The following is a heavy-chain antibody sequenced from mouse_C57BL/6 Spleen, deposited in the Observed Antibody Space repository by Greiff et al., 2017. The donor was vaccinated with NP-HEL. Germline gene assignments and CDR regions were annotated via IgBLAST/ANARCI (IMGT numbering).Heavy chain of an antibody. V-gene: IGHV5-4*01. CDR2: ISDGGSYT. CDR1: GFTFSSYA. D-gene: IGHD1-1*01. CDR3: ARDRDYGSILDYAMDY. J-gene: IGHJ4*01. Sequence: EVMLVESGGGLVKPGGSLKLSCAASGFTFSSYAMSWVRQTPEKRLEWVATISDGGSYTYYTDNVKGRVTISRDNAKNNLYLQMSHLKSEDTAMYYCARDRDYGSILDYAMDYWGQGTSVTVSS.